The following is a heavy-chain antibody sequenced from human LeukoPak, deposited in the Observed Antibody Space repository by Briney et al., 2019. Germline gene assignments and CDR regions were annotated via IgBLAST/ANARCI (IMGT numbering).Heavy chain of an antibody. Sequence: PGGSLRLSCAASGFTFSSYEMNWVRQAPGKGLEWVSYISSSGSTIYYADSVKGRFTISRDNAKNTLYLQMNSLRVEDTAVYYCARDRHGSGPDYWGQGTLVTVSS. CDR2: ISSSGSTI. CDR3: ARDRHGSGPDY. D-gene: IGHD3-10*01. J-gene: IGHJ4*02. CDR1: GFTFSSYE. V-gene: IGHV3-48*03.